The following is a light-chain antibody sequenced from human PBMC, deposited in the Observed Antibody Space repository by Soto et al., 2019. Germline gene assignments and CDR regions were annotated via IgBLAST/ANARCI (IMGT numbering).Light chain of an antibody. CDR1: QSISSY. J-gene: IGKJ1*01. V-gene: IGKV1-39*01. CDR3: QQRYSTPWT. Sequence: DIQMTQSPSSLSASVGDRVNITCRASQSISSYLNWYQQKPGNATKLLIYAASSLQSGVPSRFSGIGSGTDFTLNISSLQPEDGATYEGQQRYSTPWTFGQGTKVDIK. CDR2: AAS.